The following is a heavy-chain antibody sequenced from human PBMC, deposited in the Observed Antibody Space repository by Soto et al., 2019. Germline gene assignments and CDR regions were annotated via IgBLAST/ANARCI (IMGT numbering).Heavy chain of an antibody. Sequence: QVQLQESGPGLVKSSQTLSLTCTVSGGSISSDCNYWSWIRQHPGKGLEWIGYIYYSGSTYYNPSLKSRVTISVDTSKNQFSLKLNSVTAADTDVYDCARARMVRGIIYYYGMDVWGQGTTVTVSS. CDR3: ARARMVRGIIYYYGMDV. CDR1: GGSISSDCNY. CDR2: IYYSGST. J-gene: IGHJ6*02. V-gene: IGHV4-31*03. D-gene: IGHD3-10*01.